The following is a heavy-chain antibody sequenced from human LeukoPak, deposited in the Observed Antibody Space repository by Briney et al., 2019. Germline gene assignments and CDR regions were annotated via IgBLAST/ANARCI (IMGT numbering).Heavy chain of an antibody. D-gene: IGHD6-19*01. CDR1: GFTLSSYS. Sequence: GGSLRLSCAASGFTLSSYSMNWVRQAPGKGLEWVSYISISSSTIYYADSVKGRFTISRDNAKNTLYLQMNSLRAEDTAVYYCAREGVAGALDYWGQGTLVTVSS. V-gene: IGHV3-48*04. CDR2: ISISSSTI. J-gene: IGHJ4*02. CDR3: AREGVAGALDY.